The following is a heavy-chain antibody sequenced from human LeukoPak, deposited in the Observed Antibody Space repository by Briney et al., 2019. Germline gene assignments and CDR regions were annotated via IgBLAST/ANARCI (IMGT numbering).Heavy chain of an antibody. Sequence: TGGSLRLSCAASGFTVSSYSMGWVRQAPGKGLEWVSYIGSNAIYADSVRGRFTISRDNAENSLHLQMNSLRAEDTAVYYCARDGPPAGAGDFDYWGQGTPVTVSS. J-gene: IGHJ4*02. CDR1: GFTVSSYS. V-gene: IGHV3-48*01. D-gene: IGHD3-10*01. CDR3: ARDGPPAGAGDFDY. CDR2: IGSNAI.